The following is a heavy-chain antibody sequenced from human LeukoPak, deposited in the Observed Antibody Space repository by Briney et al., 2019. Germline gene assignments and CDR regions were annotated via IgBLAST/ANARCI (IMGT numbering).Heavy chain of an antibody. J-gene: IGHJ4*02. V-gene: IGHV1-18*01. D-gene: IGHD6-13*01. Sequence: VASVKVSCKASGYTFTSYGISWVRQAPGQGLEWMGWISAYNGNTNYAQKLQGRVTMTTDTSTSTAYMELRSLRSDDTAVYYCARLPKGGGAYSIAAAGTGFDYWGQGTLVTVSS. CDR2: ISAYNGNT. CDR1: GYTFTSYG. CDR3: ARLPKGGGAYSIAAAGTGFDY.